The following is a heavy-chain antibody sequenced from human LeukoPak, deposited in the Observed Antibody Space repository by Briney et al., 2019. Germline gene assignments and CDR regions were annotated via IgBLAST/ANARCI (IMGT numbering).Heavy chain of an antibody. CDR3: ARGDKKENLSGPSGYFDP. Sequence: GGSLRLSCAASGFTFDDYAMHWVRQAPGKGLEWVSGISWNSGSIGYADSVKGRFTISRDNAKNSLYLQMNSLRAEDTAVYYCARGDKKENLSGPSGYFDPWGQGSLVTVSS. CDR2: ISWNSGSI. V-gene: IGHV3-9*01. CDR1: GFTFDDYA. J-gene: IGHJ5*02. D-gene: IGHD3-10*01.